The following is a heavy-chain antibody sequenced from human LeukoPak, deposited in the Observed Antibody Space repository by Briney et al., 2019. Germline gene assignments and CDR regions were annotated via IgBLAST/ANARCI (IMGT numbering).Heavy chain of an antibody. CDR1: GFTFTKYN. D-gene: IGHD3-10*01. CDR3: ARGSVNDAFDI. V-gene: IGHV3-21*01. Sequence: GGSLRLSCVASGFTFTKYNMNWVRQAPGKGLEWVSYISTSSSHKYYADSVRGRFTISRDNAKNSLYLQMNSLRAEDTAVYYCARGSVNDAFDIWGQGTMFTVSS. CDR2: ISTSSSHK. J-gene: IGHJ3*02.